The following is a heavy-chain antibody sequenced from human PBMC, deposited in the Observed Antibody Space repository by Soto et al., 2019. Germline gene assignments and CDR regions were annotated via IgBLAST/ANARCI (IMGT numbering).Heavy chain of an antibody. Sequence: GGSLRLSCAASGFMFSSYEVHWVRQAPGKGLEWVALISYDGSNKYYADSVKGRFTISRDNSNSTLFLQMNSLRIEDTGIYYCARTTAWASFGGEDFWGQGTLVTVSS. CDR1: GFMFSSYE. J-gene: IGHJ4*02. CDR3: ARTTAWASFGGEDF. V-gene: IGHV3-30*04. CDR2: ISYDGSNK. D-gene: IGHD4-17*01.